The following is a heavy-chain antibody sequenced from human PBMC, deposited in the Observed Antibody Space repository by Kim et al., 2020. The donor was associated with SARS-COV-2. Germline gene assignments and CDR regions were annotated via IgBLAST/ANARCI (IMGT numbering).Heavy chain of an antibody. CDR3: ARYNGTYHAVDY. CDR1: GFSFSSHW. D-gene: IGHD1-1*01. J-gene: IGHJ4*02. V-gene: IGHV3-74*01. CDR2: INSDGTST. Sequence: GGSLRLSCAASGFSFSSHWMHWVHQVPGKGLVWVSRINSDGTSTSYADPVKGRFTISRDNAKNTLSLQMNSLRAEDTGVFYCARYNGTYHAVDYWGQGTLVTVSS.